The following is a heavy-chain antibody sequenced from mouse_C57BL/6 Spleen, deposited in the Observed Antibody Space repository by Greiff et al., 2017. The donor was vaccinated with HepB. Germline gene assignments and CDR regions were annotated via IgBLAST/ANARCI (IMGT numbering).Heavy chain of an antibody. Sequence: DVQLVESGGGLVKPGGSLKLSCAASGFTFSSYAMSWVRQTPEKRLEWVATISDGGSYTYYPDNVKGRFTISRDNAKNNLYLQMSHLKSEDTAMYYCAREGDYSYYFDYWGQGTTLTVSS. CDR3: AREGDYSYYFDY. D-gene: IGHD2-4*01. CDR1: GFTFSSYA. J-gene: IGHJ2*01. V-gene: IGHV5-4*01. CDR2: ISDGGSYT.